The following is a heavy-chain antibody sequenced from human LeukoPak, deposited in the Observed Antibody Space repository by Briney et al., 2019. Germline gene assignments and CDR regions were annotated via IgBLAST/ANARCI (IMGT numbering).Heavy chain of an antibody. D-gene: IGHD3-16*02. CDR2: IRYDESNK. V-gene: IGHV3-30*02. J-gene: IGHJ4*02. CDR1: GFTFSRYG. CDR3: AKDDDYVWGSYRKEDYFDY. Sequence: SGGSLRLSCAASGFTFSRYGMHWVRQAPGKGLEWVAFIRYDESNKFYADSVKGRFTVSRDNSKNTLYLQMNSLRAEDTAVYYCAKDDDYVWGSYRKEDYFDYWGQGTLVTVSS.